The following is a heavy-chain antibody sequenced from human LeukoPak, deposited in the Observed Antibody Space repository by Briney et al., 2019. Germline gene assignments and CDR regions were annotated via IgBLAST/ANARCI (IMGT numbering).Heavy chain of an antibody. D-gene: IGHD3-10*01. V-gene: IGHV1-69*05. Sequence: SVKVSCKASGGTFSSYAISWVRQAPGQGREWMGGIIPIFGTANYAQKFQGRVTITTDESTSTAYMELSSLRSEDTAVYYCARTMVRGVILTNHNWFDPWGQGTLVTVSS. J-gene: IGHJ5*02. CDR1: GGTFSSYA. CDR2: IIPIFGTA. CDR3: ARTMVRGVILTNHNWFDP.